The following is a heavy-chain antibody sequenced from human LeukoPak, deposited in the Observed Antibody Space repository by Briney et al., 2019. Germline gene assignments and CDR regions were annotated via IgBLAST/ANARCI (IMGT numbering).Heavy chain of an antibody. CDR1: GGTFSSYA. CDR3: ARGASGSYYLTPFDY. CDR2: IIPILGIA. D-gene: IGHD1-26*01. J-gene: IGHJ4*02. Sequence: SMKVSCKASGGTFSSYAISWVRQAPGQGLEWMGRIIPILGIANYAQKFQGRVTITADKSTSTAYMELSSLRSEDTAVYYCARGASGSYYLTPFDYWGQGTLVTVSS. V-gene: IGHV1-69*04.